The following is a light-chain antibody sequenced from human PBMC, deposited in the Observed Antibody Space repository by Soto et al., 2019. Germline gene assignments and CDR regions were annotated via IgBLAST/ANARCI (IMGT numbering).Light chain of an antibody. CDR1: QSLLHSNGKTY. J-gene: IGKJ4*01. V-gene: IGKV2D-29*01. CDR2: EGS. Sequence: EIVMTQTPLSLSVTPGQPASISCKSGQSLLHSNGKTYLYWYMQKAGQPPQLLIYEGSKRVSGVPDRFSGSGSETDFTLKISRVEAEDVAVYYCMQSIQPLTFGGGTKVEIK. CDR3: MQSIQPLT.